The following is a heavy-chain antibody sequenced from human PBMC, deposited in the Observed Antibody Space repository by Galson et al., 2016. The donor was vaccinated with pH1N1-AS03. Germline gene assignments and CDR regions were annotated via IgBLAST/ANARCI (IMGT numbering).Heavy chain of an antibody. J-gene: IGHJ4*02. D-gene: IGHD1-26*01. CDR2: INPSSGGT. Sequence: SVKVSCKASGYTFSDYYMHWVRQAPGQELEWMGWINPSSGGTKYTQKFQGRVTMTRDKSISTAYMELSRLTSDDTAVYFCARGGGSSLDYWGQGTLVPVSS. CDR1: GYTFSDYY. V-gene: IGHV1-2*02. CDR3: ARGGGSSLDY.